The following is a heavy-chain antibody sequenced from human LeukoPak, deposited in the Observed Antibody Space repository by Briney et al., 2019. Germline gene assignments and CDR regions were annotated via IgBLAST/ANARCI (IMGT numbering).Heavy chain of an antibody. D-gene: IGHD2-21*02. CDR3: GTGPSYCGGDCYQMSYYYYGMDV. Sequence: ASVKVSCKASGYTFTSYYMHWVRQAPGQGLEWMGIINPSGGSTSYAQKFQGRVTMTRDTSTSTAYMELSSLRSEDTAVYYCGTGPSYCGGDCYQMSYYYYGMDVWGQGTTVTVSS. CDR1: GYTFTSYY. V-gene: IGHV1-46*01. J-gene: IGHJ6*02. CDR2: INPSGGST.